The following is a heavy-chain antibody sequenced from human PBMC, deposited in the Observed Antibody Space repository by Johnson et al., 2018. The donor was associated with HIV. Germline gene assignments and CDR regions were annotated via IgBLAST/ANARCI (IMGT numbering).Heavy chain of an antibody. Sequence: QVQLVESGGGVVQPGRSLRLSCAASGFTFSSYAMHWVRQAPGKGLEWVAVISYDGSNKYYADSVKGRFTISRDNSKNTLYLQMNSLRAEDTAVYYCARVRVKRVSSSSWYGGAFDIWGLGTTVTVSS. D-gene: IGHD6-13*01. CDR3: ARVRVKRVSSSSWYGGAFDI. CDR1: GFTFSSYA. V-gene: IGHV3-30-3*01. CDR2: ISYDGSNK. J-gene: IGHJ3*02.